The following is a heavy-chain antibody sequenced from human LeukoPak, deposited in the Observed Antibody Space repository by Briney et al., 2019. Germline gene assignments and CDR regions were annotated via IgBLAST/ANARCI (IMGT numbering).Heavy chain of an antibody. CDR1: GFTFSSYS. J-gene: IGHJ4*02. D-gene: IGHD5-18*01. V-gene: IGHV3-21*01. Sequence: GGSLRLSCAAAGFTFSSYSMSWVRKAPGKGLEWVSSISSSSSYIYYADSVKGRFTISRDNAKNSLYLQMNSLRAEDTAVYYCATDRGYSYGFDYWGQGTLVTVSS. CDR3: ATDRGYSYGFDY. CDR2: ISSSSSYI.